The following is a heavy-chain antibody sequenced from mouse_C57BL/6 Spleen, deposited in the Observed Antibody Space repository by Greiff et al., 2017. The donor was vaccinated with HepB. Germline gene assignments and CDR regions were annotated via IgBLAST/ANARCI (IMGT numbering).Heavy chain of an antibody. V-gene: IGHV5-4*01. CDR3: ARDRTVVANWYFDV. CDR1: GFTFSSYA. Sequence: EVQLVESGGGLVKPGGSLKLSCAASGFTFSSYAMSWVRQTPEKRLEWVATISDGGSYTYYPDNVKGRFTISRDNAKNNLYLQMSHLKSEDTAMYYCARDRTVVANWYFDVWGTGTTVTVSS. J-gene: IGHJ1*03. D-gene: IGHD1-1*01. CDR2: ISDGGSYT.